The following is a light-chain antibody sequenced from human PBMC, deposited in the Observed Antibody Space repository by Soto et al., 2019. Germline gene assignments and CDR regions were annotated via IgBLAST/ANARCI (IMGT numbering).Light chain of an antibody. CDR2: GAS. J-gene: IGKJ5*01. V-gene: IGKV3-15*01. Sequence: VMTQSPATLSVSPGERATLSCRASESVSSNLAWYQQRPGQAPRLLIYGASTRATDTPVRFRGSGPGTEFTLTISSLQSEDFAVYYCQQYNNWPPSIIFGQGTRLEIK. CDR3: QQYNNWPPSII. CDR1: ESVSSN.